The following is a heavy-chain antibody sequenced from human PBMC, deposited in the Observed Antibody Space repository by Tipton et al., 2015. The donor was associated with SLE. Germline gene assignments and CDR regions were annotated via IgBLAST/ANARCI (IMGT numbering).Heavy chain of an antibody. CDR2: IYSGGST. J-gene: IGHJ4*02. Sequence: SLRLSCAASGFTVSSNYMSWVRQAPGKGLEWVSVIYSGGSTYYADSVKGRFTISRDNSKNTLYLQMNSLKTEDTAVYYCTTGGVAVAVNWGQGTLVTVSS. D-gene: IGHD6-19*01. CDR3: TTGGVAVAVN. V-gene: IGHV3-53*01. CDR1: GFTVSSNY.